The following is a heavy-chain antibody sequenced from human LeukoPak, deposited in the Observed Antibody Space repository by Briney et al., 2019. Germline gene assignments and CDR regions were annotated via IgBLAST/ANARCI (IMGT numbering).Heavy chain of an antibody. CDR1: GDTFTDYY. CDR3: ARGPVSYTHSAMDV. D-gene: IGHD3-16*01. Sequence: GASVTVSFKASGDTFTDYYLHWVRQAPGQGLEWMGWVNLNNGGTNYAQKFQGRATMTRATSISTAYMELSRLRSDDTAVYYCARGPVSYTHSAMDVWGQGTTVTVSS. CDR2: VNLNNGGT. V-gene: IGHV1-2*02. J-gene: IGHJ6*02.